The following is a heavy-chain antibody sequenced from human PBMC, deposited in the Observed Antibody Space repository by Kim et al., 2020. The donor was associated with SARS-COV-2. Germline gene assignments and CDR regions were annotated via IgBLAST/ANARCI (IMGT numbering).Heavy chain of an antibody. CDR2: IYHSGST. D-gene: IGHD3-22*01. Sequence: SETLSLTCAVSGGSISSGGYSWSWIRQPPGKGLEWIGYIYHSGSTYYNPSLKSRVTISVDRSKNQFSLKLSSVTAADTAVYYCARGGYYDSSGYYFPDAFDIWGQGTMVTVSS. V-gene: IGHV4-30-2*01. CDR1: GGSISSGGYS. J-gene: IGHJ3*02. CDR3: ARGGYYDSSGYYFPDAFDI.